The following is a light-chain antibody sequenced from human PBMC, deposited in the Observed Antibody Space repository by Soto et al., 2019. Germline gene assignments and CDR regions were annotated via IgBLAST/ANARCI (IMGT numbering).Light chain of an antibody. Sequence: QSALTQPPSASGSPGQSVAISCTGTSRDVGGQNYVSWYQQHPGKAPKLIIYAVSNRSSGVPDRFSGSKSGNTASLTISGLRAEDEADDDCCSYAGNNNDVFGTGTKVTVL. CDR2: AVS. CDR3: CSYAGNNNDV. V-gene: IGLV2-8*01. CDR1: SRDVGGQNY. J-gene: IGLJ1*01.